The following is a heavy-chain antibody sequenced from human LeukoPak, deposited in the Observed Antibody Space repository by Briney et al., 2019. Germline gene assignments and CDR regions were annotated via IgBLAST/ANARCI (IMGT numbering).Heavy chain of an antibody. D-gene: IGHD3-22*01. V-gene: IGHV4-30-2*01. J-gene: IGHJ3*02. CDR2: IYHSGST. CDR1: GGSISSGGDS. CDR3: ARSIPYYYDSSGFGAFDI. Sequence: PSQTLSLTCTVSGGSISSGGDSWSWIRQPPGKALAWIGYIYHSGSTYYNPSLKSRVTISVDTSKNQFSLKLSSVTAADTAVYYCARSIPYYYDSSGFGAFDIWGQGTMVTVSS.